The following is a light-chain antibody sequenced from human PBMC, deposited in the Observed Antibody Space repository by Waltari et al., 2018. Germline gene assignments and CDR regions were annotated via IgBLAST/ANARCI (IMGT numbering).Light chain of an antibody. V-gene: IGLV2-23*01. Sequence: QSALTQPASVSGSPGQSITISCTGTSSDVGSNNLVSWYQQPPGKAPKFMIYEGSKRPSGVSKRFSGSKSGNTASLTIAGLQAEDEADYYCCSYAGSSTYVFGTGTKVTVL. CDR2: EGS. CDR1: SSDVGSNNL. J-gene: IGLJ1*01. CDR3: CSYAGSSTYV.